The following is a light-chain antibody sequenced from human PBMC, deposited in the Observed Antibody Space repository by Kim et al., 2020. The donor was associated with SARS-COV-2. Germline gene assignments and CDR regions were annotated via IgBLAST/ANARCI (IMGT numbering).Light chain of an antibody. Sequence: QSALTQPASVSGSPGQSITISCTGTSSDVGCYNYVSWYQQHPGKAPKLMIYDVSKRTSGVSNRFSGSKSGNTASLTISVLQAEDVADYYCSSYTSSSTVAFGGGTQLTVL. CDR3: SSYTSSSTVA. CDR2: DVS. CDR1: SSDVGCYNY. V-gene: IGLV2-14*01. J-gene: IGLJ2*01.